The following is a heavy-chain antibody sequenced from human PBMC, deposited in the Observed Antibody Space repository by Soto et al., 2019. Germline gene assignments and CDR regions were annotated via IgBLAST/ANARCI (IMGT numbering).Heavy chain of an antibody. CDR3: TRDASRDSSARGWFDP. Sequence: EVQLVESGGGLVKPGGSLRLSCAASGFTFRSFTMNWVRQAPGKGLEWVSTISSNSAYIYYTDALRGRFTISRDNAKNSLHLQMKGLGAEDTAVDYCTRDASRDSSARGWFDPWGPGTLVTVSS. V-gene: IGHV3-21*02. J-gene: IGHJ5*02. CDR1: GFTFRSFT. D-gene: IGHD6-13*01. CDR2: ISSNSAYI.